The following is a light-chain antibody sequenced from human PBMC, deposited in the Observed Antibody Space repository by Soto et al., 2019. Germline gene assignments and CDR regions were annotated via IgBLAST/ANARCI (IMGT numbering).Light chain of an antibody. Sequence: DIQMTQSPPSLSASVGDRVTITCRASQDVSNDLGWFQQKPGKAPKRLIFGASNLESGVPSRFSGTGSGTEFILTITNLQPDDFATYYCQHYNSYSEAFGQGTKVDIK. V-gene: IGKV1-17*02. J-gene: IGKJ1*01. CDR1: QDVSND. CDR3: QHYNSYSEA. CDR2: GAS.